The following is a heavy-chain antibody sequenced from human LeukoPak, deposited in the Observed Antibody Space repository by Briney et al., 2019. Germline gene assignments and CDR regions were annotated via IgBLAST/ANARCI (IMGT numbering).Heavy chain of an antibody. CDR1: GGSFSGYY. CDR2: INHSGST. CDR3: ARMEASGSHTDY. J-gene: IGHJ4*02. D-gene: IGHD1-26*01. V-gene: IGHV4-34*01. Sequence: SETLSLTCAVYGGSFSGYYWSWIRQPPGKGLEWIGEINHSGSTNYNPSLKSRVTISVDTSKNQFSLKLSSVTAADTAVYYCARMEASGSHTDYWGQGTLVTVSS.